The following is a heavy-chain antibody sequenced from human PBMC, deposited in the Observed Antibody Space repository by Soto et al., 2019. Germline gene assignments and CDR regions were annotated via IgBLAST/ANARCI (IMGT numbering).Heavy chain of an antibody. J-gene: IGHJ4*02. Sequence: SETLSLTCTVSGGSISSSSYYWGWIRQPPGKGLEWIGSIYYSGSTYYNPSLKSRVTISVDTSKNQFSLKLSSVTAADTAVYYCARHTSSRRNDYVWGSYRTVDEFDYWGQGTLVTVSS. CDR1: GGSISSSSYY. CDR3: ARHTSSRRNDYVWGSYRTVDEFDY. V-gene: IGHV4-39*01. CDR2: IYYSGST. D-gene: IGHD3-16*02.